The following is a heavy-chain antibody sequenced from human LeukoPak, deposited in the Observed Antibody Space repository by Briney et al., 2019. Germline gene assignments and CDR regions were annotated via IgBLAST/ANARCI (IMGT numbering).Heavy chain of an antibody. CDR1: GGSISSSSYC. Sequence: RPSETLSLTCTVSGGSISSSSYCWGWIRQPPGKGLEWIGSICYSGSTFYNPSLKSRVTLSADTSNNQFSLKLSSVTAADTAVYYCARHKEITSWAGFDYWGQGTLVTVSS. D-gene: IGHD2-2*01. V-gene: IGHV4-39*01. CDR3: ARHKEITSWAGFDY. CDR2: ICYSGST. J-gene: IGHJ4*02.